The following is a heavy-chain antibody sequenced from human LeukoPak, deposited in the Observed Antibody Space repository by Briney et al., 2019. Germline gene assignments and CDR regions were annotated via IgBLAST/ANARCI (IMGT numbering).Heavy chain of an antibody. J-gene: IGHJ4*02. CDR3: AIEWRWLQLCYFDY. Sequence: SETLSLTCAVYGGSFSGYYWSWIRQPPGKGLEWIGEINHSGSTNYNPSLKSRVTISVDTSKNQFSLKLSSVTAADTAVYYCAIEWRWLQLCYFDYWGQGTLVTVCS. CDR1: GGSFSGYY. D-gene: IGHD5-12*01. V-gene: IGHV4-34*01. CDR2: INHSGST.